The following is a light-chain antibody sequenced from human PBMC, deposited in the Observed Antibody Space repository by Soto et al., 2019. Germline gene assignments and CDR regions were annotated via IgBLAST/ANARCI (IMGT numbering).Light chain of an antibody. J-gene: IGLJ2*01. CDR1: SSNIGAGYD. Sequence: QSVLTQPPSVSGAPGQRVTISCTGSSSNIGAGYDVHWYQQDPGTAPKLLIYGNINRPSGVPDRFSGSKSGTSASLAITGLQAEDEAEYYCQSYDSSLVFGGGTKLTVL. V-gene: IGLV1-40*01. CDR2: GNI. CDR3: QSYDSSLV.